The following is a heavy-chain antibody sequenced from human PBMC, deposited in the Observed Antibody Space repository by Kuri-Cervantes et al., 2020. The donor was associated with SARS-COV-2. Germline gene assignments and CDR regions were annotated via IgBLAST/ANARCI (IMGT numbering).Heavy chain of an antibody. CDR2: IRSKANSYAT. D-gene: IGHD1-14*01. V-gene: IGHV3-73*01. Sequence: GGSLRLSCAASGVTFSGSAMHWVRQASGKGLEWVGRIRSKANSYATAYAASVKGRFTISRDNAKNTLYLQMNSLRAEDTAVYYCARVTRREYYYYMDVWGKGTTVTVSS. J-gene: IGHJ6*03. CDR3: ARVTRREYYYYMDV. CDR1: GVTFSGSA.